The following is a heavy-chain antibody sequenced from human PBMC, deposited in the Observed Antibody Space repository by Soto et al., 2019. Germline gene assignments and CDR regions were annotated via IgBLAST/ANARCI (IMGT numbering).Heavy chain of an antibody. CDR1: GFTFSSYA. V-gene: IGHV3-23*01. J-gene: IGHJ4*03. CDR2: ISGSGGST. Sequence: EVQLLESGGGLVQPGGSLRLSCAASGFTFSSYAMSWVRQAPGKGLEWVSAISGSGGSTYYADSVKGRFTISRDNSKNTLYLQMNSISAEEKAVSYCPKAKPRSYFDCGGQGTLVSVCS. CDR3: PKAKPRSYFDC.